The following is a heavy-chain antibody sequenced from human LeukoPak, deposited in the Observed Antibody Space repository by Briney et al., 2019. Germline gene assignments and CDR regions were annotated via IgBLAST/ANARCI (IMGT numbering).Heavy chain of an antibody. CDR2: INPNSGGT. D-gene: IGHD1-26*01. Sequence: ASVKVSCKTSGYTFRNFAINWVRQAPGQGLEWMGWINPNSGGTNYAQKFQGRVTMTRDTSISTAYMELSRLRSDDTAVYYCASTPWEGPFDYWGQGTLVTVSS. CDR1: GYTFRNFA. J-gene: IGHJ4*02. V-gene: IGHV1-2*02. CDR3: ASTPWEGPFDY.